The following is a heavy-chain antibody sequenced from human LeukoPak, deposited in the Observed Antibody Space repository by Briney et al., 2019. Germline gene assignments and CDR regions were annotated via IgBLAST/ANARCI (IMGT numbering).Heavy chain of an antibody. V-gene: IGHV4-61*01. CDR2: ISYTGST. D-gene: IGHD3-10*01. J-gene: IGHJ4*02. CDR1: GGSFSNNYY. Sequence: SQTLSLTCSVSGGSFSNNYYWNWIRQPPGKGLEWIGYISYTGSTNYNPSLKSRVTLSIDTSKSQFSLNLRSVTAADTATYYCGRSKGSGNYFDSWGREPWSPSPQ. CDR3: GRSKGSGNYFDS.